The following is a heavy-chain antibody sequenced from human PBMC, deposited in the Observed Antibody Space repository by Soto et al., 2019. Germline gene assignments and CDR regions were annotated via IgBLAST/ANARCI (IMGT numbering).Heavy chain of an antibody. CDR1: GFTFSSNG. Sequence: QVQLVESGGGVVQPGRSLRLTCAASGFTFSSNGMHWVRQAPGKGLEWVALVSYDGRKTYYADSVRGRFTISRDNSENTLYLQMNSLRAEDTAVYYCARWVGGSMYDNSGKYDSWGQGTLVTVSS. J-gene: IGHJ5*01. CDR3: ARWVGGSMYDNSGKYDS. V-gene: IGHV3-30*03. CDR2: VSYDGRKT. D-gene: IGHD3-22*01.